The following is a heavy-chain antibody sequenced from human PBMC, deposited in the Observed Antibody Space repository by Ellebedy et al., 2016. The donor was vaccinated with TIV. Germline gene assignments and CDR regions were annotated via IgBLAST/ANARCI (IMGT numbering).Heavy chain of an antibody. CDR3: AREGTMVRGDDAFDI. J-gene: IGHJ3*02. Sequence: AASVKVSCKASGYTFTGYSMHWVRQAPGQGLEWMGWINPNSGGTNYAQKFQGWVTMTRDTSINTAYMELSRLRSDETAVYYCAREGTMVRGDDAFDIWGQGTMVTVSS. V-gene: IGHV1-2*04. CDR2: INPNSGGT. CDR1: GYTFTGYS. D-gene: IGHD3-10*01.